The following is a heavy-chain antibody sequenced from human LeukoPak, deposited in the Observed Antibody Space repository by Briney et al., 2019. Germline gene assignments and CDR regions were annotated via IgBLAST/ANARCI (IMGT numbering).Heavy chain of an antibody. V-gene: IGHV1-2*02. Sequence: GASVKVSCKASGYTFTGYYMHWVRQAPGQGLEWMGWINPNSGGTNYAQKFQGRVTITRDTSISTAYMELSRLRSDDTAVYYCARARGRSGSGSYPGYFDLWGRGTLVTVSS. J-gene: IGHJ2*01. D-gene: IGHD1-26*01. CDR3: ARARGRSGSGSYPGYFDL. CDR1: GYTFTGYY. CDR2: INPNSGGT.